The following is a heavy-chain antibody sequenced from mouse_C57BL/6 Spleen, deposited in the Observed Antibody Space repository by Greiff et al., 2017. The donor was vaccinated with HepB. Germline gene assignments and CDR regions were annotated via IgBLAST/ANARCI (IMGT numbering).Heavy chain of an antibody. J-gene: IGHJ2*01. V-gene: IGHV1-61*01. CDR2: IYPSDSET. Sequence: QVQLQQPGAELVRPGSSVKLSCKASGYTFTSYWMDWVKQRPGQGLEWIGNIYPSDSETHYNQKFKDKATLTVDKSSSTADMQLSSLTSEDSAVYYCALITTVVIDYWGQGTTLTVSS. CDR1: GYTFTSYW. CDR3: ALITTVVIDY. D-gene: IGHD1-1*01.